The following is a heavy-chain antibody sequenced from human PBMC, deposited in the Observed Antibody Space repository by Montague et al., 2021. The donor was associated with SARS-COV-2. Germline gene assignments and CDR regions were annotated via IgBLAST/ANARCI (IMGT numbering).Heavy chain of an antibody. CDR2: INDSEST. Sequence: LSLTCAVYGGSFSGYYWSWIRQPPGKGLEWIGEINDSESTYYNPSLKSRVTISVDTSKNQFSLKLSSVTAADTAVYYCARGRAARSITIFGVVNPAIRYYYYMDVWGKGTTVTVSS. CDR3: ARGRAARSITIFGVVNPAIRYYYYMDV. CDR1: GGSFSGYY. J-gene: IGHJ6*03. V-gene: IGHV4-34*01. D-gene: IGHD3-3*01.